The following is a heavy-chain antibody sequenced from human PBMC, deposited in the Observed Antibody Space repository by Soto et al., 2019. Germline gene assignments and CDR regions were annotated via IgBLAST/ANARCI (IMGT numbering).Heavy chain of an antibody. D-gene: IGHD2-2*01. CDR2: ISWNSGSI. Sequence: EVQLVESGGGLVQPGRSLRLSCAASGFTFDDYAMHWVRQAPGKGLEWVSGISWNSGSIGYADSVKGRFTISRDNAKNSLYLQMNSLRAEDTALYYCAKDMLSGVYYYYGMDVWGQGTTVTVSS. CDR1: GFTFDDYA. CDR3: AKDMLSGVYYYYGMDV. V-gene: IGHV3-9*01. J-gene: IGHJ6*02.